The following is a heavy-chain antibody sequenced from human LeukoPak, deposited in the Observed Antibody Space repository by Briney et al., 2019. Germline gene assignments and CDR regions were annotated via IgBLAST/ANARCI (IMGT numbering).Heavy chain of an antibody. CDR2: IYPGDSDT. D-gene: IGHD5-18*01. CDR1: GYSFTYYC. J-gene: IGHJ4*02. CDR3: EKKGRYSIHYFDS. Sequence: GEFLNISCKASGYSFTYYCIAWVRQIPGKGVGWMGIIYPGDSDTSDSPSVQFQVTIAAAKSITTAYLQWSKVKASDTDIYYCEKKGRYSIHYFDSWGQGTLVAASS. V-gene: IGHV5-51*01.